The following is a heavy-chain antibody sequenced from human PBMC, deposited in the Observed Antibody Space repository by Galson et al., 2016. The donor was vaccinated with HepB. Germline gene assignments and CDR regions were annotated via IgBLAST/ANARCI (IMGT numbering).Heavy chain of an antibody. CDR1: GFTFSSCW. D-gene: IGHD3-10*01. V-gene: IGHV3-7*03. J-gene: IGHJ3*02. CDR2: IKQEGNIK. CDR3: ARDVNPTFYGSGTYFDANDI. Sequence: SLRLSCAGSGFTFSSCWMTWVRQAPGKGLEWVANIKQEGNIKYYVDSVKGRFTISRDNANNSLYLQMNSLSAEDTAAYYCARDVNPTFYGSGTYFDANDIWGQGTMVTVSS.